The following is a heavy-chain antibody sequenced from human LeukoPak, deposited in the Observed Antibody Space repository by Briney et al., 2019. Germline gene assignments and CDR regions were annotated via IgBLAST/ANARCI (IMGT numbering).Heavy chain of an antibody. V-gene: IGHV3-7*01. CDR2: IKQDGSEK. Sequence: AGGSLRLSCAASGFIFNTYGMHWVRQAPGKGLEWVANIKQDGSEKYYVDSVKGRFTISRDNAKNSLYLQMNSLRAEDTAVYYCARDADTAGITGMCYWGQGTLVTVSS. D-gene: IGHD1-20*01. CDR1: GFIFNTYG. J-gene: IGHJ4*02. CDR3: ARDADTAGITGMCY.